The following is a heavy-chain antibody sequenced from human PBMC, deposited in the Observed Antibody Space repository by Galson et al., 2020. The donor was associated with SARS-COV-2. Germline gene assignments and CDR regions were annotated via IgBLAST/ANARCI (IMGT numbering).Heavy chain of an antibody. CDR2: IYYSGST. J-gene: IGHJ2*01. CDR3: ARHLYQQYSSAWYFDL. CDR1: GGSISSSSYY. V-gene: IGHV4-39*01. Sequence: SETLSLTCTVSGGSISSSSYYWGWIRQPPGKGLEWIGSIYYSGSTYYNPSLESRVTISVDTSKNQFSLKLSSVTAADTAVYYCARHLYQQYSSAWYFDLWGRGTLVTVSS. D-gene: IGHD6-19*01.